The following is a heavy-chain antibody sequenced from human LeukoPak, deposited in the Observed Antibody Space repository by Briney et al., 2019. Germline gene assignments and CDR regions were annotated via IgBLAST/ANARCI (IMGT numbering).Heavy chain of an antibody. V-gene: IGHV4-4*02. CDR2: IYHSGST. J-gene: IGHJ4*02. CDR1: GGSISSSYW. Sequence: PSETLSLTCAVSGGSISSSYWWSWVRQPPGKGLEWIGEIYHSGSTNYNPSLKSRVTISVDKSKNQFSLKLNSVTAADTAVYYCATRVGDSSGYYVTYFDYWGQGTLVTVSS. CDR3: ATRVGDSSGYYVTYFDY. D-gene: IGHD3-22*01.